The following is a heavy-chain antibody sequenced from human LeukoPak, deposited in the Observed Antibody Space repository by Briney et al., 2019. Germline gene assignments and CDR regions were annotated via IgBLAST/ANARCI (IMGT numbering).Heavy chain of an antibody. CDR1: AYTFSNYC. Sequence: VTVSCKTSAYTFSNYCFNWVRQAPGQGLEWMGWISAYNGNTKYAQNFQGRFTMTTDTSTSTAYMELRSLTSDDTAVYYCARDLDGSGSYYTDYWGQGTLVTVSS. D-gene: IGHD3-10*01. CDR3: ARDLDGSGSYYTDY. J-gene: IGHJ4*02. CDR2: ISAYNGNT. V-gene: IGHV1-18*01.